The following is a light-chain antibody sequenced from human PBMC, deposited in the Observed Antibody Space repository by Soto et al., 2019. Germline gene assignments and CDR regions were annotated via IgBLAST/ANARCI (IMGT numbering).Light chain of an antibody. CDR2: EVS. V-gene: IGLV2-8*01. J-gene: IGLJ2*01. Sequence: QSALTQPASVSGSPGQSITISCTGTSSDVGGYNYVSWYQQHPGKAPKLMIYEVSNRPSGVPDRFSGSKSGNTASLTVSGLQAEDEADYYCSSYAGNNKLLFGGGTKLTVL. CDR1: SSDVGGYNY. CDR3: SSYAGNNKLL.